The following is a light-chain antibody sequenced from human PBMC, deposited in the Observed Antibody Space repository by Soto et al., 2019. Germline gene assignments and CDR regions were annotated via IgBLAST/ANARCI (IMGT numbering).Light chain of an antibody. CDR1: QSVSSSY. V-gene: IGKV3-20*01. CDR3: QQYDSSPIT. J-gene: IGKJ5*01. Sequence: EIVLTQSPGTLSLSPGERATLSCRASQSVSSSYLAWCQQKPGQAPRLLIYGASSRATGIPDRFSGSGSGTVFTLTISRLEPEDFAVYYCQQYDSSPITFGQGTRLEIK. CDR2: GAS.